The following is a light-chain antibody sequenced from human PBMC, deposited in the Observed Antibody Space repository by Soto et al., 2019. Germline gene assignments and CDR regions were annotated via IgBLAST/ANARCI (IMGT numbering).Light chain of an antibody. CDR3: QQYDNLPLT. Sequence: DIQMTQSPSSLSASVGDRVTITCQASQDIKNYLNWYQQKSGKAPKLLIYDASDLETGVPSRFSGSGSGTDFTFTINSLQPEGIATYYCQQYDNLPLTFGGGTKVEIK. CDR2: DAS. J-gene: IGKJ4*01. V-gene: IGKV1-33*01. CDR1: QDIKNY.